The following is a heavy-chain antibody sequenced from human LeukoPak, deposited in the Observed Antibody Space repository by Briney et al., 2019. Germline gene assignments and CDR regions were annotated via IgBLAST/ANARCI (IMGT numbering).Heavy chain of an antibody. J-gene: IGHJ4*02. CDR3: ARADYDTSAYYYTFDY. V-gene: IGHV4-59*01. D-gene: IGHD3-22*01. Sequence: SETLSLTCTVSGGSINGYYWSWIRQPPEKGLEWIGYFYYRGSTNYNPYLKSRVAISVDTSKNQSSLKLSSVTAADTAVYYCARADYDTSAYYYTFDYWGQGTLVTISS. CDR1: GGSINGYY. CDR2: FYYRGST.